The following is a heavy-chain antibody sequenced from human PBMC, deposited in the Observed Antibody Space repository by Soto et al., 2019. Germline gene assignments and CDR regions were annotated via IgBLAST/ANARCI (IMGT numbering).Heavy chain of an antibody. V-gene: IGHV1-2*02. D-gene: IGHD3-22*01. J-gene: IGHJ4*02. CDR3: ASAPPYYGISGDLEV. Sequence: QVQLVQSGAEVKKTGASVKVSCEAPGHYFSGYYMYWVRQAPGHGLEWMGWINLNSGGTNYAQKFQGRVTMTRDTSFTTGYMDLRGLTSDDTAVYYCASAPPYYGISGDLEVWGLGTLVTVSS. CDR1: GHYFSGYY. CDR2: INLNSGGT.